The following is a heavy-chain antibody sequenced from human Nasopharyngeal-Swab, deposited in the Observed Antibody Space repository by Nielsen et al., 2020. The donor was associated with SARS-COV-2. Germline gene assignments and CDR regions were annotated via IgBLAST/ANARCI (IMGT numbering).Heavy chain of an antibody. CDR2: VYDSGST. V-gene: IGHV4-59*08. CDR1: GGSMSNFH. CDR3: ARRLGLRAPFDY. J-gene: IGHJ4*02. D-gene: IGHD5/OR15-5a*01. Sequence: SETLSPTCTVSGGSMSNFHWSWIRLSPGKGLEWIGYVYDSGSTKYNPSLNSRVTISVDTSKTQFSLKVRSVTAADTAVYFCARRLGLRAPFDYWGQGTLVTVSS.